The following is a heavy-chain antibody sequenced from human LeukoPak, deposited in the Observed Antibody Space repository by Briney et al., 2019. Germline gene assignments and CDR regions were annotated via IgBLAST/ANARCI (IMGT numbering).Heavy chain of an antibody. V-gene: IGHV4-61*02. CDR3: ARGGGYSRRGAFDI. J-gene: IGHJ3*02. CDR1: GGSISSGSYY. Sequence: SETLSLTCTVSGGSISSGSYYWSWIRQPAGKGLEWIGRIYTSGSTNYNPSLKSRVTISVDTSKNQFSLKLSSVTAADTAVYYCARGGGYSRRGAFDIWGQGTMVTVSS. CDR2: IYTSGST. D-gene: IGHD5-18*01.